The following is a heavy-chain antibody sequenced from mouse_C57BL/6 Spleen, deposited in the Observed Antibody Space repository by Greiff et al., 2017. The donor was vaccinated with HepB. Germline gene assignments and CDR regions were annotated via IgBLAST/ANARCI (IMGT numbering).Heavy chain of an antibody. J-gene: IGHJ2*01. CDR1: GFTFSDYY. V-gene: IGHV5-16*01. D-gene: IGHD2-1*01. Sequence: EVKLMESEGGLVQPGSSMKLSCTASGFTFSDYYMAWVRQVPEKGLEWVANINYDGSSTYYLDSLKSRFIISRDNAKNILYLQMSSLKSEDTATYYCARGIYYGNLGFDYWGQGTTLTVSS. CDR2: INYDGSST. CDR3: ARGIYYGNLGFDY.